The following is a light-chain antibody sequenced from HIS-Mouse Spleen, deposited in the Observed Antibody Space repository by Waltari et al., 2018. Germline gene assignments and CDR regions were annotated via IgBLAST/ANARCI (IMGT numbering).Light chain of an antibody. J-gene: IGLJ3*02. CDR2: RDS. V-gene: IGLV3-9*01. Sequence: SYVLTQPPSVSVAPGKTARITCGGNNIGSKNVHWYQQKPGQAPVLVIYRDSNRPSGIPERFSGSNSGNTATLTISRAQAGDEADYYCQVWDSSTAVFGGGTKLTVL. CDR1: NIGSKN. CDR3: QVWDSSTAV.